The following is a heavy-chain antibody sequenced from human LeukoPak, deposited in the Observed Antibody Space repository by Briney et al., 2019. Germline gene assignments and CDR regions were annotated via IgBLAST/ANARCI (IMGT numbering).Heavy chain of an antibody. V-gene: IGHV3-20*04. CDR2: ISWNGGST. D-gene: IGHD5-12*01. CDR3: AKDLSGGYDYFDY. Sequence: GGSLRLSCAASGFSFDDYGMTWVRQVPGKGLEWVSGISWNGGSTGYAESVKGRFTISRDNAKNSLYLQMNSLRAEDTAVYYCAKDLSGGYDYFDYWGQGTLVTVSS. CDR1: GFSFDDYG. J-gene: IGHJ4*02.